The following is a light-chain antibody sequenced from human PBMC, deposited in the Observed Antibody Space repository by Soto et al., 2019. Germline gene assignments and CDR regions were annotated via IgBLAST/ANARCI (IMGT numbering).Light chain of an antibody. J-gene: IGKJ1*01. CDR3: QQYNSWPRT. V-gene: IGKV3-15*01. Sequence: IVMTQSPATLSVSPGERATLSCRASQSVSNNFAWYQQKPGQAPRLLIYGASTRASDIPVRFSGSGSGTEFTLTISSLQSEDFAVYYCQQYNSWPRTFGQGTKVEIK. CDR1: QSVSNN. CDR2: GAS.